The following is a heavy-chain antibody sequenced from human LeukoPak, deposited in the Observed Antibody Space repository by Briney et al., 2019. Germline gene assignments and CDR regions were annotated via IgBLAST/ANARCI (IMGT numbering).Heavy chain of an antibody. J-gene: IGHJ4*02. CDR2: ISSSSIYI. V-gene: IGHV3-21*01. CDR1: GFTFSSYS. D-gene: IGHD2-8*01. Sequence: PGGSLRLSCAASGFTFSSYSMNWVRQAPGKGLEWVSTISSSSIYIYYADSVKGRFTISRDNAKNSLYLQMNSLRDEDTGVYYCARGQYGDYWGQGTLVTVSS. CDR3: ARGQYGDY.